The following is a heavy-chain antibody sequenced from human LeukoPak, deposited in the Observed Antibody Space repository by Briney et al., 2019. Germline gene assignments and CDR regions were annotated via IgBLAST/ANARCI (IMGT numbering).Heavy chain of an antibody. D-gene: IGHD4-17*01. CDR3: ARLADYGVLDY. CDR2: INHSVST. V-gene: IGHV4-34*01. CDR1: GGAFSGYY. J-gene: IGHJ4*02. Sequence: PSETLSLTCAVYGGAFSGYYCSWIRQPPGKGLEWIWEINHSVSTNYNPSLKSRVTISVDTSKNQFSLKLSSVTAADTAVYYCARLADYGVLDYWGQGTLVTVSS.